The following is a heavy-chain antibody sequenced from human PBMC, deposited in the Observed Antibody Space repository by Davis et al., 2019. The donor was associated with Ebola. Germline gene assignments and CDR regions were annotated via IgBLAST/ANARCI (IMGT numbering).Heavy chain of an antibody. V-gene: IGHV1-3*01. CDR1: GYIFTSYA. CDR2: INAGNGDT. D-gene: IGHD2-15*01. CDR3: ARDNLGYCSGGSCYSS. Sequence: AASVKVSCKASGYIFTSYAMHWVRQAPGQRLEWMGWINAGNGDTKSSQKFQGRVTITADKSTSTAYMELSSLRSEDTAVYYCARDNLGYCSGGSCYSSWGQGTLVTVSS. J-gene: IGHJ4*02.